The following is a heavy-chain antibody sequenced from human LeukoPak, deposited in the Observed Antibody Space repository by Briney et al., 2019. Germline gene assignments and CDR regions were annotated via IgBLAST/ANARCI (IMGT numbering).Heavy chain of an antibody. CDR2: ISGSGGST. J-gene: IGHJ4*02. D-gene: IGHD5-18*01. CDR3: AKLSPEQLWFSLVDY. V-gene: IGHV3-23*01. CDR1: GGSISPYY. Sequence: ETLSLTCAVSGGSISPYYWSWVRQAPGKGLEWVSAISGSGGSTYYADSVKGRFTISRDNSKNTLYLQMNSLRAEDTAVYYCAKLSPEQLWFSLVDYWGQGTLVTVSS.